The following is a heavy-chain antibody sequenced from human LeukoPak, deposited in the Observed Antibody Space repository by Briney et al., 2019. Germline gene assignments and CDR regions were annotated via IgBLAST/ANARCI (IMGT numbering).Heavy chain of an antibody. CDR3: ARDGAEYGRRVSYFDY. Sequence: PGGSLRLSCAASGFTLSSYAMHWVRQAPGKGLEWVAVISYDGSNKYYADSVKGRFTISRDNSKNTLYLQMNSLRAEDTAVYYCARDGAEYGRRVSYFDYWGQGTLVTVSS. V-gene: IGHV3-30-3*01. CDR1: GFTLSSYA. D-gene: IGHD4-17*01. CDR2: ISYDGSNK. J-gene: IGHJ4*02.